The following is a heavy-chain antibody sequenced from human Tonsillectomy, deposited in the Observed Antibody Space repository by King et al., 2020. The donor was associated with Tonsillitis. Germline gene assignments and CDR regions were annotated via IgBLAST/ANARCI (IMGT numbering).Heavy chain of an antibody. J-gene: IGHJ6*02. CDR1: GFTFSGHA. D-gene: IGHD3-3*01. Sequence: VQLVESGGGVVPPGRSLRLSCAASGFTFSGHAIHWVRQAPGQGLEWVAVTSYDGTNKYYADSVKGRFTISRDSSKNTLYLQMNSLRSEDTAVYYCARVLFSGQESYDSGGGPAAKNYYCYGMDVWGQGTTVIVSS. CDR3: ARVLFSGQESYDSGGGPAAKNYYCYGMDV. CDR2: TSYDGTNK. V-gene: IGHV3-30*04.